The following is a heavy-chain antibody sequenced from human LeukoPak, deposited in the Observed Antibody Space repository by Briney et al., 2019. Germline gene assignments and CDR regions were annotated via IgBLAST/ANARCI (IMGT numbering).Heavy chain of an antibody. J-gene: IGHJ6*04. CDR3: ARANYGSGSNYYYGLDV. CDR1: GFTFSRYG. Sequence: PGGSLRLSCAGSGFTFSRYGMHWVRQAPGKGLEWVAVMWFDGSNKYYGDLVKGRFTISRDNSQNTLYLQMNSLRVEDTAVYYCARANYGSGSNYYYGLDVWGEGTTVTVSS. V-gene: IGHV3-33*08. D-gene: IGHD3-10*01. CDR2: MWFDGSNK.